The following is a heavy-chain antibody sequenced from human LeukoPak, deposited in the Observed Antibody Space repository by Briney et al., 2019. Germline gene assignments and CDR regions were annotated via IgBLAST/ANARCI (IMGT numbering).Heavy chain of an antibody. J-gene: IGHJ4*02. Sequence: SETLSLTCAVYGGSFSGYYWGWIRQPPGKGLEWIGEINHSGSTNYNPSLKSRVTISVDTSKNQFSLKLSSVTAADTAVYYCARGRRTKEDYDSSGYYGYWGQGTLVTVSS. CDR1: GGSFSGYY. CDR2: INHSGST. D-gene: IGHD3-22*01. V-gene: IGHV4-34*01. CDR3: ARGRRTKEDYDSSGYYGY.